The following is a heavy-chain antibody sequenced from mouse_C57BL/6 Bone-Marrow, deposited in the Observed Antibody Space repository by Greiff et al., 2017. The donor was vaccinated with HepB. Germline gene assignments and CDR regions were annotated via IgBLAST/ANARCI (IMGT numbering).Heavy chain of an antibody. D-gene: IGHD2-1*01. CDR3: ARKGIYSLFAY. Sequence: VQLQQPGAELVKPGASVKLSCKASGYTFTSYWMHWVKQRPGQGLEWIGMIHPNSGSTNYNEKFKSKATLTVDKSSSTAYMQLSSLTSEDSAVYYCARKGIYSLFAYWGQGTLVTVSA. V-gene: IGHV1-64*01. CDR2: IHPNSGST. J-gene: IGHJ3*01. CDR1: GYTFTSYW.